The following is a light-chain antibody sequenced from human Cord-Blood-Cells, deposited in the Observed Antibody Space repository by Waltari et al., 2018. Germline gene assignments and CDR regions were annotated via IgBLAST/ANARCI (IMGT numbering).Light chain of an antibody. J-gene: IGLJ3*02. CDR3: SSYAGSNNV. V-gene: IGLV2-8*01. CDR2: EVS. CDR1: SSNVCGYNY. Sequence: QSALTQPPSASGSPGPSVTIPRTRTSSNVCGYNYLTWYQQHPGKATKHRIYEVSKRPPGVPDRFSGSKSGDPASLTVSGLQAEDEADDYCSSYAGSNNVFGGGTKLTVL.